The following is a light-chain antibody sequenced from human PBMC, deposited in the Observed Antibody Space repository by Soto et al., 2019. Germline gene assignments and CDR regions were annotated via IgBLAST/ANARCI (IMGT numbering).Light chain of an antibody. J-gene: IGLJ1*01. CDR3: QSYQSSRSLLYV. V-gene: IGLV1-40*01. CDR2: ANN. Sequence: QSALTQPPSVSGAPGQRVSISCTGSSSNIGAGYDVHWYQHLPGTAPKLLIYANNNRPSGVPDRFSGSKSGTSASLAITGLQAEDEADYYCQSYQSSRSLLYVFGTGTKVTVL. CDR1: SSNIGAGYD.